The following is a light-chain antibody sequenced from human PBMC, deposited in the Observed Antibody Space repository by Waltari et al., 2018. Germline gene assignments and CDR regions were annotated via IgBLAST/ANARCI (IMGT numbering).Light chain of an antibody. CDR3: QTGGHGTWV. V-gene: IGLV4-69*01. J-gene: IGLJ3*02. Sequence: QLVLTQSPSASASLGASAKLTCTLSGGHSSNVIAWHQQQPEKGPRYLMKVNSDGSHSKGDEIPDRFSGSSSGAERYLTISSVQSEDEADYYCQTGGHGTWVFGGGTKLTVL. CDR2: VNSDGSH. CDR1: GGHSSNV.